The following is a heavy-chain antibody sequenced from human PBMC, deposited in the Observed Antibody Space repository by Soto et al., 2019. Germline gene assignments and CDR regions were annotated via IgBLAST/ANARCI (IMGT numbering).Heavy chain of an antibody. J-gene: IGHJ4*02. CDR1: GYTFTSYD. Sequence: GASVKVSCKASGYTFTSYDINWVRQATGQGLEWMGWMNPNSGNTGYAQKFQGRVTMTRNTSISTAYMELSSLRSEDTAVYYCARGYISTGYFPWDYWGQGTLVTVSS. V-gene: IGHV1-8*01. D-gene: IGHD3-9*01. CDR3: ARGYISTGYFPWDY. CDR2: MNPNSGNT.